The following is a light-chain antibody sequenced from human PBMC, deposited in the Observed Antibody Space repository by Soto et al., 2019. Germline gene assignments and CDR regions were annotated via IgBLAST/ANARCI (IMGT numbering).Light chain of an antibody. Sequence: QSVLTQPASVSGSPGQSITISCTGTSSDVGGYNYVSWYQQHPGKAPKLMIHDVSNRPSGVSNRVSGSKSGNTASLTISGLQAEDEADYYCSSYTRSTTLTVFGGGTKLTVL. CDR2: DVS. V-gene: IGLV2-14*01. CDR3: SSYTRSTTLTV. J-gene: IGLJ2*01. CDR1: SSDVGGYNY.